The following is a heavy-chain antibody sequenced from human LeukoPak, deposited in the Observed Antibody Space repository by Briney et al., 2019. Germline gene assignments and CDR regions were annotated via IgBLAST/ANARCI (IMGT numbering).Heavy chain of an antibody. J-gene: IGHJ6*02. CDR1: GFAFSSYN. V-gene: IGHV3-7*03. D-gene: IGHD3-10*01. CDR2: IKQDGSEK. CDR3: ARVGDAMDV. Sequence: GSLRLSCAASGFAFSSYNMSWVRQAPGKGLEWVANIKQDGSEKYYVDSVKGRFTISRDNAKNSLYLQMNSLRAEDTAVYYCARVGDAMDVWGQGTTVTVSS.